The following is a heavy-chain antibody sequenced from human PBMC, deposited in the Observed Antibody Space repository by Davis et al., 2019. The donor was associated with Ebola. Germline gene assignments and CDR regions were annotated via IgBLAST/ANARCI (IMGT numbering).Heavy chain of an antibody. CDR2: ISYDGSNK. J-gene: IGHJ6*04. CDR3: ARMVTWDYYYYGMDV. CDR1: GFTFSSYA. Sequence: PGGSLRLSCAASGFTFSSYAMHWVRQAPGKGLEWVAVISYDGSNKYYADSVKGRFTISRDNSKNTLYLQMNSLRAEDTAVYYCARMVTWDYYYYGMDVWGKGTTVTVSS. D-gene: IGHD5-18*01. V-gene: IGHV3-30*04.